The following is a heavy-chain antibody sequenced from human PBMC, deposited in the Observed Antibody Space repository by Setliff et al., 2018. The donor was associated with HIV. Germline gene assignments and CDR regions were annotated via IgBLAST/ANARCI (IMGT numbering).Heavy chain of an antibody. D-gene: IGHD3-22*01. CDR3: AKTYYYDSSGYYYFDS. J-gene: IGHJ4*02. CDR2: IRGSDVST. V-gene: IGHV3-23*01. Sequence: PGGSLRLSCIGSGFTFRDYAMSWVRQAPGKGLEWVSGIRGSDVSTYYADSVRGRFTISRDNSKNSLYLQMNSLRAEDTAVYYCAKTYYYDSSGYYYFDSWGQGTLVTVSS. CDR1: GFTFRDYA.